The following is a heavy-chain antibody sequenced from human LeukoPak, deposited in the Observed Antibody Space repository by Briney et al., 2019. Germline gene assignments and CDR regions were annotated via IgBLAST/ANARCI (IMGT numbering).Heavy chain of an antibody. CDR2: ISHSGST. D-gene: IGHD6-13*01. CDR1: GYSISTDYY. J-gene: IGHJ4*02. V-gene: IGHV4-38-2*02. Sequence: SETLSLTCTVSGYSISTDYYWGWIRQSPGKGLEWIASISHSGSTYYNPSLKSRVTMSVDTSKNQFSLNLKSVTPEDTAVYYCARNLIPEQLVLNFWGQGILVTVSS. CDR3: ARNLIPEQLVLNF.